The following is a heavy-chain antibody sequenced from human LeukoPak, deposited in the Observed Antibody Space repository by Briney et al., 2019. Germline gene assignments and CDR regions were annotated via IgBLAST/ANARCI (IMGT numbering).Heavy chain of an antibody. CDR3: AREGQQLGNYYYYMDV. V-gene: IGHV4-61*02. CDR1: GGSISSGSYY. J-gene: IGHJ6*03. D-gene: IGHD6-13*01. CDR2: ICTSGST. Sequence: PSETLSLTCTVSGGSISSGSYYWSWIRQPAGKGLEWIGRICTSGSTNYNPSLKSRVTISVDTSKNQFSLKLSSVTAADTAVYYCAREGQQLGNYYYYMDVWGKGTTVTVSS.